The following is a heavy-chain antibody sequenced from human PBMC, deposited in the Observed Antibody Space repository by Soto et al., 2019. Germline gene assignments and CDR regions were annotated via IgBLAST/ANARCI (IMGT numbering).Heavy chain of an antibody. CDR2: IGQDGSEK. CDR1: AFTFRSYW. V-gene: IGHV3-7*01. D-gene: IGHD1-1*01. Sequence: EVQLVESGGGLVQPGGSLRLSCVASAFTFRSYWMSWVRQAPGKGLEWVANIGQDGSEKYFVGSVGGRFSISRDNPKNSLSLQMNSLRAEDTAVYYCARDYNGYFDLWGRGTLVTDSS. J-gene: IGHJ2*01. CDR3: ARDYNGYFDL.